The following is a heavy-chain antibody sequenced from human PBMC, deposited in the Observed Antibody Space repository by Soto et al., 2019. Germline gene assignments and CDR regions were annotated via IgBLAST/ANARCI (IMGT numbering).Heavy chain of an antibody. J-gene: IGHJ4*02. CDR3: TRDENGVGPTQDY. D-gene: IGHD1-26*01. CDR2: INNVGTRT. Sequence: EMQLVESGGGLVQPGGSLRLSCAASGFTFSHYWMHWVRQVPGKGLVWVSRINNVGTRTFYADSVKGRFTVSRDNAKNTLYLQMNSLRAEDTALYYCTRDENGVGPTQDYWGQGTLVTVSS. CDR1: GFTFSHYW. V-gene: IGHV3-74*01.